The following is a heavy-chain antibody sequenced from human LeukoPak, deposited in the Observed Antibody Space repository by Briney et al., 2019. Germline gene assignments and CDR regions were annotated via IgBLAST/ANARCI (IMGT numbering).Heavy chain of an antibody. CDR2: IYSGGST. CDR3: AREPLYPGIAVATEAFDI. J-gene: IGHJ3*02. CDR1: GFTVSSNY. V-gene: IGHV3-53*01. D-gene: IGHD6-19*01. Sequence: GGSLRLSCAASGFTVSSNYMSWVRQAPGKGLEWASVIYSGGSTYYADSVKGRFTISRDNSKNTLYLQMNSLRAEDTAVYYCAREPLYPGIAVATEAFDIWGQGTMVTVSS.